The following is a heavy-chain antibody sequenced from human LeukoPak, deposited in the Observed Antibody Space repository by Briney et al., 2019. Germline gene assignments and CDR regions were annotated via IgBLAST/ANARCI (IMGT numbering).Heavy chain of an antibody. CDR1: GFTFSSYA. Sequence: PGGSLRLSCAASGFTFSSYAMSWVHHAPGKGLEWVSAISGSGGSTYYADSVKGRFTISRDNSKNTLYLQMNSLRAEDTAVYYCAKGHYYDSSGYPRGFDPWGQGTLVTVSS. CDR2: ISGSGGST. V-gene: IGHV3-23*01. CDR3: AKGHYYDSSGYPRGFDP. D-gene: IGHD3-22*01. J-gene: IGHJ5*02.